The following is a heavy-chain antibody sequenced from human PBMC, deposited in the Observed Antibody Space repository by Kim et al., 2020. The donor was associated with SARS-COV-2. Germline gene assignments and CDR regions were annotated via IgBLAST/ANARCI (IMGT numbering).Heavy chain of an antibody. CDR1: GFTFSSYG. J-gene: IGHJ6*02. CDR3: AKCEGHGFGQYYGMDV. V-gene: IGHV3-30*18. CDR2: ISYDGSNK. Sequence: GGSLRLSCAASGFTFSSYGMHWVRQAPGKGLEWVAVISYDGSNKYYADSVKGRFTISRDNSKNTLYLQMNSLRAEDTAVYYCAKCEGHGFGQYYGMDVWGQGTTVTVSS. D-gene: IGHD3-10*01.